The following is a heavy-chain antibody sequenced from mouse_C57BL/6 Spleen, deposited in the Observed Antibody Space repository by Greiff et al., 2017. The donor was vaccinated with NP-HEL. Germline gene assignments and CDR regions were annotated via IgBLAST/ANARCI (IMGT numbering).Heavy chain of an antibody. CDR1: GYSITSGYY. V-gene: IGHV3-6*01. J-gene: IGHJ3*01. Sequence: DVKLQESGPGLVKPSQSLSLTCSVTGYSITSGYYWNWIRQFPGNKLEWMGYISYDGSNNYNPSLKNRISITRDTSKNQFFLKLNSVTTEDTATYYCARGGGDGYYPYWGQGTLGTVAA. D-gene: IGHD2-3*01. CDR3: ARGGGDGYYPY. CDR2: ISYDGSN.